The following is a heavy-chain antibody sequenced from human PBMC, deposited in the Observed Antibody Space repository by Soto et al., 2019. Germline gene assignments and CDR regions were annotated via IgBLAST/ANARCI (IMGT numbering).Heavy chain of an antibody. CDR2: IYYSGST. V-gene: IGHV4-39*01. CDR3: ARLEAHSSSWYRAFDY. D-gene: IGHD6-13*01. J-gene: IGHJ4*02. Sequence: QLQLQESGPGLVKPSETLSLTCTVSGGSISSSSYYWGWIRQPPGKGLEWIGSIYYSGSTYYNPSLKSRVTISVDPSKTRFSLKLSSVTAADTAVYYCARLEAHSSSWYRAFDYWGQGTLVTVSS. CDR1: GGSISSSSYY.